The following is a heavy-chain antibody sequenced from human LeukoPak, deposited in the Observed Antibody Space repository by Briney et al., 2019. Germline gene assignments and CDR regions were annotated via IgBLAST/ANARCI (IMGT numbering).Heavy chain of an antibody. J-gene: IGHJ4*02. D-gene: IGHD3-10*01. CDR1: GGSISSGGYS. CDR3: ARTIVGWWGSGSYYRGYYFDY. CDR2: IYHSGST. Sequence: PSETLSLTCAVSGGSISSGGYSWSWIRQPPGKGLEWIGYIYHSGSTYYNPSLKSRVTISVDRSKNQFSLKLSSVTAADTAVYYCARTIVGWWGSGSYYRGYYFDYWGQGTLVTVSS. V-gene: IGHV4-30-2*01.